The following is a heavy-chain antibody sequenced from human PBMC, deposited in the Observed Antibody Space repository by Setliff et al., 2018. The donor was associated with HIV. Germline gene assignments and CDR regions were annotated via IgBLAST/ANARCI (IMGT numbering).Heavy chain of an antibody. J-gene: IGHJ4*02. V-gene: IGHV4-34*01. CDR1: GGSFSGYS. Sequence: PSETLSLTCAVYGGSFSGYSWSWIRQPPGKGPEWIGEVYHSGGSNYNPSLKSRVTISVDTSKKQFSLKLSSVTAADTAVYYCARGNRNWGYLMYDLWGQGTLVTVSS. CDR3: ARGNRNWGYLMYDL. CDR2: VYHSGGS. D-gene: IGHD7-27*01.